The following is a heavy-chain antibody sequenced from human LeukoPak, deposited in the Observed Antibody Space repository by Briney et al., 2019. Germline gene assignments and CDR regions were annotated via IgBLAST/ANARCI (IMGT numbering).Heavy chain of an antibody. CDR3: ARARGPSKYCSGGSCLNPTFDY. J-gene: IGHJ4*02. Sequence: PGGSLRLSCAASGFTFSSFGIHWVRQAPGKGLEWVAVVSDDGITKYYAASVEGRFTISRDNSRNTLYLQMNSLRAEDTAVYYCARARGPSKYCSGGSCLNPTFDYWGQGTLVTVSS. V-gene: IGHV3-30*03. CDR2: VSDDGITK. CDR1: GFTFSSFG. D-gene: IGHD2-15*01.